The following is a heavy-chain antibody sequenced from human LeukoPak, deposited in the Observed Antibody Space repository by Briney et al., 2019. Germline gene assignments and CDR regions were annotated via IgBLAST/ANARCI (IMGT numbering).Heavy chain of an antibody. CDR3: TRDGQWRVPDDY. J-gene: IGHJ4*02. CDR2: IRSKAYGGTT. D-gene: IGHD6-19*01. CDR1: GFTFGDYA. Sequence: SLRLSCTASGFTFGDYAMSWVRQAPGKGLEWVGFIRSKAYGGTTEYAASVKGRFTISRDDSKSIAYLQMNSLKTEDTAVYYCTRDGQWRVPDDYWGQGTLVTVSS. V-gene: IGHV3-49*04.